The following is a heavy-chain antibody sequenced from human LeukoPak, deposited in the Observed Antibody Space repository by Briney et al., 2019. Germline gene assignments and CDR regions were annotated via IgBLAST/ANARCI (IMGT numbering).Heavy chain of an antibody. J-gene: IGHJ3*02. D-gene: IGHD3-3*01. CDR2: IIPIFGSA. Sequence: SVKVSCKASGYTFTSYGISWVRQAPGQGLEWMGGIIPIFGSANCAQKFQGRVTITADESTSTAYMELSSLRSEDTAVYYCARVEYYDFWSGYYTGVGAFDIWGQGTMVTVSS. CDR3: ARVEYYDFWSGYYTGVGAFDI. CDR1: GYTFTSYG. V-gene: IGHV1-69*13.